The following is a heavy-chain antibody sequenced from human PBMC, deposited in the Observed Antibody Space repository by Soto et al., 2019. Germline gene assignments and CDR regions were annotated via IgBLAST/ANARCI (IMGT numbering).Heavy chain of an antibody. Sequence: SETLSLTCTVSGGSISSSSYYWGWIRQPPGKGLEWIGSIYYSGTTYYNPSLKSRVSISVDTSKNHFSLRLSSVTAADTAVYYCATEVGEVAAREQPTLYYYYYMDVWGKGTTVTVSS. CDR1: GGSISSSSYY. V-gene: IGHV4-39*02. CDR2: IYYSGTT. CDR3: ATEVGEVAAREQPTLYYYYYMDV. J-gene: IGHJ6*03. D-gene: IGHD6-6*01.